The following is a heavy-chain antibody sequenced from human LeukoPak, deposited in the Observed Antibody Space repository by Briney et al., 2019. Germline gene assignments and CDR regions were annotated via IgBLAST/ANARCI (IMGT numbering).Heavy chain of an antibody. J-gene: IGHJ4*02. Sequence: PSETLSLTCAVYGGSFSGYYWSWIRQPPGKGLEWIGEINHSGSTNYNPSLKSRVTISVDTSKNQFSLKLSSVTAADTAVYYGARGRYSYGIWGQGTLVTVSS. D-gene: IGHD5-18*01. V-gene: IGHV4-34*01. CDR1: GGSFSGYY. CDR2: INHSGST. CDR3: ARGRYSYGI.